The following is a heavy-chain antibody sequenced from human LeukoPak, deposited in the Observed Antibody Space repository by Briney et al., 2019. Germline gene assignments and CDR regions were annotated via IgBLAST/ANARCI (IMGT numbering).Heavy chain of an antibody. CDR3: ARDQYSSGWSPHFDY. V-gene: IGHV3-30*01. J-gene: IGHJ4*02. CDR2: ISYDGSNK. D-gene: IGHD6-19*01. CDR1: GFTFSSYA. Sequence: GGPLRLSCAASGFTFSSYAMHWVRQAPGKGLEWVAVISYDGSNKYYADSVKGRFTISRDNSKNTLYLQMNSLRAEDTAVYYCARDQYSSGWSPHFDYWGQGTLVTVSS.